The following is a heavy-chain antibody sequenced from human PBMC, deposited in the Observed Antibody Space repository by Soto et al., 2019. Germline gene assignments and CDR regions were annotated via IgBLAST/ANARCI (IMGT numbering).Heavy chain of an antibody. CDR2: IYSGGGT. Sequence: GGSLRLSCAASGFTVSSNYMSWVRQAPGKGLEWVSLIYSGGGTYFADSVKGLFTISRDNSKNTLYLQMNSLRAEDTAIYYCAKPFATGYGDYFDAFYXWGQGTMVTVS. CDR3: AKPFATGYGDYFDAFYX. J-gene: IGHJ3*02. CDR1: GFTVSSNY. V-gene: IGHV3-53*01. D-gene: IGHD4-17*01.